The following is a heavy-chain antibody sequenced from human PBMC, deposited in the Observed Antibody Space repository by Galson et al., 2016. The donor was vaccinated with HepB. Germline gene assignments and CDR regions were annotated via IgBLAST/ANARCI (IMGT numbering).Heavy chain of an antibody. CDR3: AKDARITLVRGVIMSYFDS. D-gene: IGHD3-10*01. CDR2: ISNDGSNK. CDR1: GFTFSSYG. J-gene: IGHJ4*02. V-gene: IGHV3-30*18. Sequence: SLRLSCAASGFTFSSYGMHWVRQASGKGLEWVAVISNDGSNKDYADSVKGRFTISRDNSKNTLYLQMNSLRPEDTAVYYCAKDARITLVRGVIMSYFDSWGQGALVTVSS.